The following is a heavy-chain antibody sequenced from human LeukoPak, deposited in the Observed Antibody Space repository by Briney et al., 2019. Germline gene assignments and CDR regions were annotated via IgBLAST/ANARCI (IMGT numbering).Heavy chain of an antibody. CDR2: ISSSSSYI. CDR3: ARDRAGYSSGWYGNY. V-gene: IGHV3-21*01. J-gene: IGHJ4*02. CDR1: GFTFSSYS. Sequence: GGSLRLSCAASGFTFSSYSMNWVRQAPGKGLEWVSSISSSSSYIYYADSVKGRFTISRDNAKNSLYLQMNSLRAEDTAVYYCARDRAGYSSGWYGNYWGQGTLVTVSS. D-gene: IGHD6-19*01.